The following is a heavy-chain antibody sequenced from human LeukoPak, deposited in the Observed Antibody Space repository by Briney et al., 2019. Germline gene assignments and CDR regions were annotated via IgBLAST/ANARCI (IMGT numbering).Heavy chain of an antibody. CDR2: IGGSGGST. V-gene: IGHV3-23*01. CDR3: AKDPAYYYGSGSYPDY. D-gene: IGHD3-10*01. J-gene: IGHJ4*02. Sequence: GGSLRLSCAASGFTFSSYAMSWVRQAPGKGLEWVSAIGGSGGSTYYADSVKGRFTVSRDNSRDTLYLQMNSLRAEDTAVYYCAKDPAYYYGSGSYPDYWGQGTLVTVSS. CDR1: GFTFSSYA.